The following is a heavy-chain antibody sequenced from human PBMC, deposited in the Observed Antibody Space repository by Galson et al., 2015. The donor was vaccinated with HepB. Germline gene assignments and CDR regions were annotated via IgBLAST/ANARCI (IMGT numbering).Heavy chain of an antibody. J-gene: IGHJ4*02. CDR2: IQYDESSK. CDR3: ARDRRSIAVAGPIGY. D-gene: IGHD6-19*01. CDR1: GFTFSRYG. Sequence: SLRLSCAASGFTFSRYGMHWVRQAPGKGLEWVSFIQYDESSKTYADSVKGRFTISRDNSKNTLYLQMNSLRAEDTAVYYCARDRRSIAVAGPIGYWGQGTLVTVSS. V-gene: IGHV3-33*05.